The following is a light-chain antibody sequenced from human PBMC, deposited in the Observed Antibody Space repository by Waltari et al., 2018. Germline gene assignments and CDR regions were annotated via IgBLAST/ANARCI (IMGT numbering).Light chain of an antibody. CDR1: QYINNY. CDR3: QQSYGSPYT. CDR2: AAS. Sequence: IQLTQSPSSLSASVVDRVTIACRSSQYINNYLNWYQQKPAKAPQLLIYAASSLQSGVPSRFSGTESGTDFTLTISRLQPEDFATYSCQQSYGSPYTFGQGTKVEIQ. J-gene: IGKJ2*01. V-gene: IGKV1-39*01.